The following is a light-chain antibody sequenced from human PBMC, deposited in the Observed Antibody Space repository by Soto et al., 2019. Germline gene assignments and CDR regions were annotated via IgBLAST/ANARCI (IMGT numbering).Light chain of an antibody. J-gene: IGLJ2*01. V-gene: IGLV7-46*01. CDR3: LLSYSGANVV. CDR2: DTS. Sequence: QAVVTQEPSLTVSPGGTVTLTCGSSTGAVTSGHYPYWFQQKPGQAPRTLIYDTSNKHSWTPARFSGSLLGGKAALTLSGAQPEDEAEYYWLLSYSGANVVFGGGTKVTVL. CDR1: TGAVTSGHY.